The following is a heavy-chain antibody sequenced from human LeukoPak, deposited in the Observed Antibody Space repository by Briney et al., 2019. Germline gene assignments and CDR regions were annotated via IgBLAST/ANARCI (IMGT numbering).Heavy chain of an antibody. CDR3: AKDRNPTIFGLSADY. CDR2: IWYDGSNK. J-gene: IGHJ4*02. V-gene: IGHV3-33*06. D-gene: IGHD3-3*01. CDR1: GFTFSSYG. Sequence: GRSLRLSCAASGFTFSSYGMHGVRQAPGKGLEWVAVIWYDGSNKYYADSVKGRFTISRDNSKNTLYLQMNSLRAEDTAVYYCAKDRNPTIFGLSADYWGQGTLVTVSS.